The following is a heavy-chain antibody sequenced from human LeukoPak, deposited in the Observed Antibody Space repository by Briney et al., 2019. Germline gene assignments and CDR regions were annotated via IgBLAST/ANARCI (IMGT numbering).Heavy chain of an antibody. J-gene: IGHJ3*02. V-gene: IGHV1-69*13. CDR3: ARAPVGSGAFDI. CDR2: IIPIFGTA. D-gene: IGHD3-10*01. Sequence: SVKVSCKVSGYTLTELSMHWVRQAPGQGLEWMGGIIPIFGTANYAQKFQGRVTITADESTSTAYMELSSLRSEDTAVYYCARAPVGSGAFDIWGQGTMVAVSS. CDR1: GYTLTELS.